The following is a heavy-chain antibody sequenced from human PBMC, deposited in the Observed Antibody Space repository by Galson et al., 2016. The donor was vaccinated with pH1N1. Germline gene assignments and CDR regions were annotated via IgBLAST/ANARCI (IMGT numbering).Heavy chain of an antibody. CDR1: GYNFTTYW. CDR3: ARLDRYCSGGTCFTFWFDP. CDR2: VYPGDSDT. J-gene: IGHJ5*02. Sequence: QSGAEVKKPGESLKISCKGSGYNFTTYWIGWVRQMPGKGLEWMGIVYPGDSDTKYSPSLQGRVTFSVDKSTSTAYLQWSSLKASDTAMYYCARLDRYCSGGTCFTFWFDPWGQGTLVTVSS. D-gene: IGHD2-15*01. V-gene: IGHV5-51*01.